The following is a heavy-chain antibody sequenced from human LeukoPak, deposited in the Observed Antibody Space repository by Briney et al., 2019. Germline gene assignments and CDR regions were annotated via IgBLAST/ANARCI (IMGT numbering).Heavy chain of an antibody. J-gene: IGHJ4*02. CDR2: ISGSGGST. CDR1: GFTFSSYW. V-gene: IGHV3-23*01. Sequence: GGSLRLSCAASGFTFSSYWMSWVRQAPGKGLEWVSVISGSGGSTNYADSVNGRFTISRDNSKNMLHLQMSSLRAEDTAVYYCATLSDAIAAAGTRNYWGQGTLVTVSS. D-gene: IGHD6-13*01. CDR3: ATLSDAIAAAGTRNY.